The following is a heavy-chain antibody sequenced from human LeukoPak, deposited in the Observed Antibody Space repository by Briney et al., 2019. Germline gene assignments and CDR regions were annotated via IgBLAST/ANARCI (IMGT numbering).Heavy chain of an antibody. CDR2: INPANSEI. CDR3: TRHWSSAWFGY. CDR1: GYSFTNYW. D-gene: IGHD6-25*01. V-gene: IGHV5-51*01. Sequence: GESLKISCRTSGYSFTNYWIGWVRQMPGKGLEWLGNINPANSEITNSPSFQGQVTISADKPISTAYLHWNSQKASDTAMYYCTRHWSSAWFGYWGQGTPVTVSS. J-gene: IGHJ4*02.